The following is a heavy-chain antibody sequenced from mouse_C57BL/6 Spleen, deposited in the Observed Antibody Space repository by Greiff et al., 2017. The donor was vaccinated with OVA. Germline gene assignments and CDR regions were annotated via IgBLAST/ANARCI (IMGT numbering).Heavy chain of an antibody. Sequence: QLQESGPELVKPGASVKISCKASGYSFTDYNMNWVKQSNGKSLEWIGVINPNYGTTSYNQKFKGKATLTVDQSSSTAYMQLNSLTSEDSAVYYCARSSTVVEGGAMDYWGQGTSVTVSS. D-gene: IGHD1-1*01. CDR2: INPNYGTT. J-gene: IGHJ4*01. CDR3: ARSSTVVEGGAMDY. CDR1: GYSFTDYN. V-gene: IGHV1-39*01.